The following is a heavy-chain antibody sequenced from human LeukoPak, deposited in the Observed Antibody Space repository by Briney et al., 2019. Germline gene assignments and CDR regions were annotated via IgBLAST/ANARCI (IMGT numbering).Heavy chain of an antibody. CDR1: GGTFSSYA. J-gene: IGHJ6*03. CDR3: ARAPEQLPKHDYYYYMDV. Sequence: GASMKVSCKASGGTFSSYAISWVRQAPGQGLEWMGGIIPIFGTANYAQKFQGRVTITTDESTSTAYMELSSLRSEDTAVYYCARAPEQLPKHDYYYYMDVWGKGTTVTVSS. V-gene: IGHV1-69*05. D-gene: IGHD6-6*01. CDR2: IIPIFGTA.